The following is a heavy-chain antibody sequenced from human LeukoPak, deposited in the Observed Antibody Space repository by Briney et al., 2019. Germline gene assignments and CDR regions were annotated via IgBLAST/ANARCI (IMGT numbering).Heavy chain of an antibody. V-gene: IGHV3-30*18. CDR1: GFSFSSYT. CDR3: AKCKKSGSYFGWFDP. J-gene: IGHJ5*02. CDR2: ISYDGSNK. D-gene: IGHD1-26*01. Sequence: PGGSLRLSCAASGFSFSSYTMNWVRQAPGKGLEWEAVISYDGSNKYYADSVKGRFTISRDNSKNTLYLQMNSLRAEDTAVYYCAKCKKSGSYFGWFDPWGQGTLVTVSS.